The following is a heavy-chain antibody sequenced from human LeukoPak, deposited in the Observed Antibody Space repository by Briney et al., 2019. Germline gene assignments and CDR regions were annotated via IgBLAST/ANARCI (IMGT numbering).Heavy chain of an antibody. Sequence: ASVKVSCKASGGTFSSYAISWVRQAPGQGLEWMGWINPYNGNTNYAQKLQGRVTVTTDTYTSTAYMELRNLISDDTAVYYCARGILAVTSTGRDALDVWGQGTMVTVSS. CDR1: GGTFSSYA. D-gene: IGHD6-19*01. V-gene: IGHV1-18*01. CDR3: ARGILAVTSTGRDALDV. J-gene: IGHJ3*01. CDR2: INPYNGNT.